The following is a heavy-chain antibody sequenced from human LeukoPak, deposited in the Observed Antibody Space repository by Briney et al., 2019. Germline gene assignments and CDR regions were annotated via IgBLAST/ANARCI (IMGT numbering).Heavy chain of an antibody. CDR1: GGSFSGYY. J-gene: IGHJ3*02. CDR3: ARGHDFWSGQGPDAFDI. Sequence: SETLSLTCAVYGGSFSGYYWSWIRQPPGKGLEWIGEINHSGSTNYNPSLKSRVTISVDTSKNQFSLKLGSVTAADTAVYYCARGHDFWSGQGPDAFDIWGQGTMVTVSS. CDR2: INHSGST. V-gene: IGHV4-34*01. D-gene: IGHD3-3*01.